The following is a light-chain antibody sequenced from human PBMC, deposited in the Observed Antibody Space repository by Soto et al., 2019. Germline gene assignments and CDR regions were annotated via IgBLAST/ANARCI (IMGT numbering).Light chain of an antibody. Sequence: EIVLAQAPGTLSLSPVDRATLSCRASQSVSSSYLAWYQHKPGQAPRLLIYGASSRATGIPDRFSGSGSGTDFTLTISRLEPEDFAVYYCQQYGSSPPWTFGQGTKVDIK. CDR2: GAS. CDR3: QQYGSSPPWT. V-gene: IGKV3-20*01. J-gene: IGKJ1*01. CDR1: QSVSSSY.